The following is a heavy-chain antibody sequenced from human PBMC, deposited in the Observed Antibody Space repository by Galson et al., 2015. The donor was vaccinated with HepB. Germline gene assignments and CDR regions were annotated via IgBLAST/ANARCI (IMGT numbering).Heavy chain of an antibody. CDR1: GFIFSTYS. Sequence: SLRLSCAASGFIFSTYSMNWVRQAPGKGLEWVSSISSISSDTYYADSVKGRFTISRDNAKNSLYLQMNSLRAEDTAVYYCARFWSGYYTGKDGYYYYMDVWGTGTTVTVSS. CDR2: ISSISSDT. J-gene: IGHJ6*03. V-gene: IGHV3-21*01. D-gene: IGHD3-3*01. CDR3: ARFWSGYYTGKDGYYYYMDV.